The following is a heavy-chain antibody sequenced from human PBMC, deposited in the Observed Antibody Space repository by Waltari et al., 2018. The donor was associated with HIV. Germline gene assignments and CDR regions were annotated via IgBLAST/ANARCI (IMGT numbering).Heavy chain of an antibody. D-gene: IGHD3-22*01. J-gene: IGHJ4*02. CDR2: TSYDGGSK. Sequence: QVHLVESGGGVVQPGRSLRLSCATSGFTFSSYGMHWVRRAPGKGVEWVAVTSYDGGSKYYADSVKGRFIISRDNSRNTLYLQLSTLRPEDTALYFCVKAKVVSAYYYSLEYWGQGTLVTVSS. CDR1: GFTFSSYG. CDR3: VKAKVVSAYYYSLEY. V-gene: IGHV3-30*18.